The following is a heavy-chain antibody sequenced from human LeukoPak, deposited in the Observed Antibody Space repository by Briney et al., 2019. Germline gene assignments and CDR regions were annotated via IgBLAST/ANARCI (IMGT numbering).Heavy chain of an antibody. CDR1: GFTFSSYA. D-gene: IGHD1-26*01. V-gene: IGHV3-30*04. J-gene: IGHJ4*02. CDR3: AKSKWELLTYFDY. Sequence: GGSLRLSCAASGFTFSSYAMHWVRQAPGKGLEWVAVISYDGSNKYYADSVKGRFTISRDNSKNTLYLQMNSLRAEDTAVYYCAKSKWELLTYFDYWGQGTLVTVSS. CDR2: ISYDGSNK.